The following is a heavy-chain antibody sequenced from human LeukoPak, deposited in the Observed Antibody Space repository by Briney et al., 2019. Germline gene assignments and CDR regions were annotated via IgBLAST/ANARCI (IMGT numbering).Heavy chain of an antibody. CDR1: GGTFSSYA. D-gene: IGHD6-13*01. J-gene: IGHJ5*02. V-gene: IGHV1-69*04. CDR3: ARGIAAAGTGNWFDP. CDR2: IIPILGIA. Sequence: ASVKDSCKASGGTFSSYAISWVRQAPGQGLEWMGRIIPILGIANYAQKFQGRVTITADKSTSTAYMELSSLRSEDTAVYYCARGIAAAGTGNWFDPWGQGTLVTVSS.